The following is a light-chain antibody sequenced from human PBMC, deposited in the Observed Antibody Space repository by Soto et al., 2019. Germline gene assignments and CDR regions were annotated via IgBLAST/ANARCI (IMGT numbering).Light chain of an antibody. J-gene: IGKJ4*01. Sequence: DIQLTQSPSFLSASVGDRVTITWRVSQGISTYLAWYQQKLGKAPKLLIYDASTLQSGVPSRFSGSRSGTEFTLTISSLQPEDFATYYCQQLNGYLELTFGGGTKVDIK. CDR2: DAS. CDR1: QGISTY. V-gene: IGKV1-9*01. CDR3: QQLNGYLELT.